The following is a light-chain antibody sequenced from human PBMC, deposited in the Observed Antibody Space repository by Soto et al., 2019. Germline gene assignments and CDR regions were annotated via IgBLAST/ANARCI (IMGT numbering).Light chain of an antibody. J-gene: IGLJ3*02. CDR3: CSYAGSSTWV. Sequence: QSALTQPPSASGSPGQSITISCTGTSSDVGGYKYVSWYQQHPGKAPKLMIYEGSERPSGVSNRFSGSKSGNTASLTVSGLQAEDEADYYCCSYAGSSTWVFGGGTKLTVL. V-gene: IGLV2-23*01. CDR1: SSDVGGYKY. CDR2: EGS.